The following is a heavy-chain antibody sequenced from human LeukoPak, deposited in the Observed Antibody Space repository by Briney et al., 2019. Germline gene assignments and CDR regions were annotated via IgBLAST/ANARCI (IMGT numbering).Heavy chain of an antibody. CDR3: ARDWVVVQPYIMDV. D-gene: IGHD2-2*01. V-gene: IGHV4-59*11. Sequence: SETLSLTCNVSSGPNSSHHLNWVPQPPRGGLELIGYISYSGYTNYNPSLKSRVTISLDTSKNQFSLKLTSVTAADTGVYYCARDWVVVQPYIMDVWGQGTTVTVFS. CDR1: SGPNSSHH. CDR2: ISYSGYT. J-gene: IGHJ6*02.